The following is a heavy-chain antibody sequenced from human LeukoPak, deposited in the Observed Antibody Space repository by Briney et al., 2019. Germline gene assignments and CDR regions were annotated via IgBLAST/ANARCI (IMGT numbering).Heavy chain of an antibody. Sequence: GGSLRLSCAASGFTFSTYSMNWVRQAPGKGLEWVSCISGSGDTIYYADSVKGRFTISRDNANNSLFLQMNSLRAEDTAVYYCAREGSARNFDYWGQGTLVTVS. V-gene: IGHV3-48*04. CDR2: ISGSGDTI. D-gene: IGHD6-19*01. CDR1: GFTFSTYS. CDR3: AREGSARNFDY. J-gene: IGHJ4*02.